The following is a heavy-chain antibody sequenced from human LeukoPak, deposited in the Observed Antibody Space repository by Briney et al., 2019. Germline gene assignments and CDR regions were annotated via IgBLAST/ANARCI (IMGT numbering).Heavy chain of an antibody. CDR3: ARDMTVAGPHFDY. D-gene: IGHD6-19*01. V-gene: IGHV3-21*06. CDR1: GFTLRAYM. J-gene: IGHJ4*02. CDR2: ISFTGSNI. Sequence: GGSLRLSCAASGFTLRAYMMNWIRQAPGKGLQWVASISFTGSNIYYADSVKGRFTISRDNAENSLYLQMSSLRAEDTAVYYCARDMTVAGPHFDYWGQGTLVTVSS.